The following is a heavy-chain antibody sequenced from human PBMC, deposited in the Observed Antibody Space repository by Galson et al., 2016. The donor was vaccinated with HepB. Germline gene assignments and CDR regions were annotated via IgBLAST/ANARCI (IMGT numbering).Heavy chain of an antibody. Sequence: SLRLSCAASESIFRGYAMHWVRQAPGKGLEWVAVILQDGSKKFYADSVKGRFTISRDNSNNTMYLKMDSLRAEDTAVYYCARANYYAMDVWGQGTTVTVSS. CDR3: ARANYYAMDV. CDR1: ESIFRGYA. J-gene: IGHJ6*02. CDR2: ILQDGSKK. V-gene: IGHV3-30*04.